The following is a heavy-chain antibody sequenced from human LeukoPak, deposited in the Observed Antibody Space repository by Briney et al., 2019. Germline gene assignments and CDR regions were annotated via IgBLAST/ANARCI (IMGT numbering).Heavy chain of an antibody. J-gene: IGHJ4*02. CDR2: IRYDGSNK. V-gene: IGHV3-30*02. D-gene: IGHD5-18*01. Sequence: GGSLRLSCAASGFSSSSYAMSWVRQAPGKGLEWVAFIRYDGSNKYYADSVKGRFTISRDNSKNTLYLQMNSLRAEDTAVYYCAKDFRVAMAPAYFDYWGQGTLVTVSS. CDR3: AKDFRVAMAPAYFDY. CDR1: GFSSSSYA.